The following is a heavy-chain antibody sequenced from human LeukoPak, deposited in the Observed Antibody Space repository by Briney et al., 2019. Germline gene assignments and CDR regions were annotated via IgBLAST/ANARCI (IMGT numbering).Heavy chain of an antibody. V-gene: IGHV4-59*12. D-gene: IGHD6-13*01. CDR1: GGSISSYY. Sequence: PSETLSLTCTVSGGSISSYYWSWIRQPPGKGLEWIGSIYYSGSTYYNPSLKSRVTISVDTSKNQFSLKLSSVTAADTAVYYCATREYSSSWYNWGQGTLVTVSS. CDR3: ATREYSSSWYN. CDR2: IYYSGST. J-gene: IGHJ4*02.